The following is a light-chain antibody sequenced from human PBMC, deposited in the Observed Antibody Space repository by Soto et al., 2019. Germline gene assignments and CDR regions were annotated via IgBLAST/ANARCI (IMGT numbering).Light chain of an antibody. CDR3: QQSYSTPQNT. CDR1: QSISSY. J-gene: IGKJ2*01. V-gene: IGKV1-39*01. Sequence: DIQMTQSPSSLSASVGDRVTITCRASQSISSYLNWYQQKPGKAPKLLIYAASILQSGVPSRFSGSGSGTDFTLTISSLQPEDFATYYCQQSYSTPQNTFGQGTKLEIK. CDR2: AAS.